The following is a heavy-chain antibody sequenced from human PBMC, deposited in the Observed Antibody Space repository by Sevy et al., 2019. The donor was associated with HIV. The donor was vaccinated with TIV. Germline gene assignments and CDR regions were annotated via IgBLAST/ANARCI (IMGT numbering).Heavy chain of an antibody. CDR2: ISRLSSYT. V-gene: IGHV3-11*06. CDR1: GFTFSNYY. CDR3: AGGSGRYNDAFDI. J-gene: IGHJ3*02. D-gene: IGHD1-26*01. Sequence: GGSLRLSCAASGFTFSNYYMSWIRRAPGKGLEWVSYISRLSSYTDFADSVKGRFTISRDNAKNSLYLQMKSLRAEDTAVYYCAGGSGRYNDAFDIWVQGTMVTVSS.